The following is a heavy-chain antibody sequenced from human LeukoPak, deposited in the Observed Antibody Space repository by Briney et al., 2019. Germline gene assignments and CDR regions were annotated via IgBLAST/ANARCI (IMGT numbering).Heavy chain of an antibody. CDR2: ISSSVSNI. V-gene: IGHV3-48*03. Sequence: PGGSLRLSCAASGFTFSSYEMNWVRQAQGKGLEWVSYISSSVSNIYYADSVKGRFTISRDNAKNSLYLQMNSLRVEDTAVYYCARSNTWRYFDSSAGAFDIWGQGTMVTVSS. CDR3: ARSNTWRYFDSSAGAFDI. CDR1: GFTFSSYE. J-gene: IGHJ3*02. D-gene: IGHD3-22*01.